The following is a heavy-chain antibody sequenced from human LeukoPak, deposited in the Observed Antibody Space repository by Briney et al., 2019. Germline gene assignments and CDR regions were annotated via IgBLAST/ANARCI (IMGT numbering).Heavy chain of an antibody. D-gene: IGHD3-10*01. Sequence: GSLRLSCAASGFTFSGYAMSWVRQAPGKGLEWVSAISGSGGSTYYADSVKGRFTISRDNSKNTLYLQMNSLRAEDTALYYCAKDASGSGAYYLTYNWFDPWGQGTLVTVSS. CDR1: GFTFSGYA. CDR3: AKDASGSGAYYLTYNWFDP. V-gene: IGHV3-23*01. J-gene: IGHJ5*02. CDR2: ISGSGGST.